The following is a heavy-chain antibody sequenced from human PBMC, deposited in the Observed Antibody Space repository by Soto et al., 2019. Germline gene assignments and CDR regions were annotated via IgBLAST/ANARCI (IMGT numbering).Heavy chain of an antibody. J-gene: IGHJ6*02. CDR2: INAYNGNT. CDR3: AMVDVYVTPSPQDV. D-gene: IGHD3-16*01. V-gene: IGHV1-18*01. Sequence: QVQLVQSGAEVKNPGASVKVSCKASGYRFTSYGIGWVRQAPGQGLEWMGWINAYNGNTNYAQNLQGRVTLTTDTSTGTAYMELRSLRSNDTAVYYCAMVDVYVTPSPQDVWGQGPTVTVSS. CDR1: GYRFTSYG.